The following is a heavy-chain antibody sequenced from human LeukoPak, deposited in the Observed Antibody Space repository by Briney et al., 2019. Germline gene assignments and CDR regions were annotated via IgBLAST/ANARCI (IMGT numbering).Heavy chain of an antibody. CDR1: GFTFSSYE. CDR3: ARAHDILTGYYLDY. D-gene: IGHD3-9*01. CDR2: ISSSGSTI. Sequence: SGGSLRLSCAASGFTFSSYEMNWVRQAPGKGLEWVSYISSSGSTIYYADSVKGRFTISRDNAKNSLYLQMNSLRAEDTAVYYCARAHDILTGYYLDYWGQGTLVTVSS. V-gene: IGHV3-48*03. J-gene: IGHJ4*02.